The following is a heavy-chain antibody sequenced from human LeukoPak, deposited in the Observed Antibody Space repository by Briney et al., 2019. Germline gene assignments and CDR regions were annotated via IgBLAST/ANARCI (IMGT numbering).Heavy chain of an antibody. CDR3: ARAAAAVFWFDP. J-gene: IGHJ5*02. CDR2: ISAYNGNT. D-gene: IGHD6-13*01. V-gene: IGHV1-18*01. Sequence: ASVKVSCKASAYTFTSYGISWVRQAPGQGLEWMGWISAYNGNTNYAQKLQGRVTMTTDTSTSTAYMELRSLRSDDTAVYYCARAAAAVFWFDPWGQGTLVTVSS. CDR1: AYTFTSYG.